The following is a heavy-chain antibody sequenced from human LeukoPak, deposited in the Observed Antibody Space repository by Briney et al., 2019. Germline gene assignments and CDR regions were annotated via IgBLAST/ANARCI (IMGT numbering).Heavy chain of an antibody. CDR1: GFTFSSYG. D-gene: IGHD3-22*01. V-gene: IGHV3-33*06. CDR3: AKVAGDDSSGYSYYFDY. Sequence: QPGRSLRLSCAASGFTFSSYGMHWVRQAPGKGLEWVAVIWYDGSNKYYADSVKGRFTISRDNSKNTLYLQMNSLRAEDTAVYYCAKVAGDDSSGYSYYFDYWGQGTLSPSPQ. J-gene: IGHJ4*02. CDR2: IWYDGSNK.